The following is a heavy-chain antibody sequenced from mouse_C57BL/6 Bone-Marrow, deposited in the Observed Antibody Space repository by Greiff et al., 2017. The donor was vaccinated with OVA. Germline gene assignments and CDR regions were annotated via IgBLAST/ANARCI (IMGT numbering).Heavy chain of an antibody. CDR3: ARKATGGFAY. V-gene: IGHV1-82*01. D-gene: IGHD4-1*01. CDR1: GYAFSSSW. CDR2: IYPGDGDT. J-gene: IGHJ3*01. Sequence: VQLQQSGPELVKPGASVKISCKASGYAFSSSWMNWVKQRPGKGLEWIGRIYPGDGDTNYNGKFKGKATLTADKSSSTAYMQLSSLTSEDSAVYFCARKATGGFAYWGQGTLVTVSA.